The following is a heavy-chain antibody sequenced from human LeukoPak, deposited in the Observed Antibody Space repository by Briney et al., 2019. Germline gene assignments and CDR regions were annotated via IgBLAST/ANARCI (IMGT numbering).Heavy chain of an antibody. D-gene: IGHD3-9*01. CDR1: GYTFTSYG. CDR2: ISAYNGNT. CDR3: ARAPRSYDILTGYPKTYYFDY. V-gene: IGHV1-18*01. J-gene: IGHJ4*02. Sequence: GASVKVSCKASGYTFTSYGISWVRQAPGQGLEWMGWISAYNGNTNYAQKLQGRVTMTTDTSTSTAYMELRSLRSDDTAVYYCARAPRSYDILTGYPKTYYFDYWGQGTLVTVSS.